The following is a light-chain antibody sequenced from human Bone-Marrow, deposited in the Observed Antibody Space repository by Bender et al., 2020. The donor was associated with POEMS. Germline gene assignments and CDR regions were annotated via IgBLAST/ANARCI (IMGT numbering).Light chain of an antibody. J-gene: IGLJ3*02. CDR3: QSYDNSLGGWV. CDR1: SSNTGSGYD. V-gene: IGLV1-40*01. CDR2: GYN. Sequence: QSVLTQPPSVSGGPGQWVTISCTGSSSNTGSGYDINWYQHLPGTAPKLLIYGYNNRPSGVPDRLSGSKSGTSASLAITGLQAEDEGDYYCQSYDNSLGGWVFGGGTKLTVL.